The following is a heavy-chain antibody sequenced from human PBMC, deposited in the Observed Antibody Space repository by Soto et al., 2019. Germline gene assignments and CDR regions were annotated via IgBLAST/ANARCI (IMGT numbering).Heavy chain of an antibody. Sequence: QVQLVESGGGVVQPGRSLRLSCAASGFTFSSYGMHWVRQAPGKGLEWVAVIWYDGSNKYYADSVKGRFTISRDNSKNTLYLQMNSLRAEDTAVYYCARSTMGTYASDYWGQGTLVTVSS. V-gene: IGHV3-33*01. CDR2: IWYDGSNK. J-gene: IGHJ4*02. CDR1: GFTFSSYG. D-gene: IGHD5-12*01. CDR3: ARSTMGTYASDY.